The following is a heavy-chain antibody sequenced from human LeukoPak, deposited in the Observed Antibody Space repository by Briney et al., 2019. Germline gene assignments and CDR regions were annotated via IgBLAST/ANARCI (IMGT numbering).Heavy chain of an antibody. CDR2: IYYSGNT. CDR3: ASDTDPYGSGSYNY. J-gene: IGHJ4*02. CDR1: GVSISSSNSY. V-gene: IGHV4-39*01. D-gene: IGHD3-10*01. Sequence: SETLSLTCTVSGVSISSSNSYWGWIRQPPGKGLEWIGSIYYSGNTYYNASLKSQVSISIDTSKNQFSLRLTSVTAADTAVYYCASDTDPYGSGSYNYWGQGTLVTVSS.